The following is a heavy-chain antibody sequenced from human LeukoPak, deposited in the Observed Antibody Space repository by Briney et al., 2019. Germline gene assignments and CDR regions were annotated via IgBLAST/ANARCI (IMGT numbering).Heavy chain of an antibody. V-gene: IGHV4-38-2*02. J-gene: IGHJ4*02. Sequence: SETLSLTCTVSGYSISSGYYLGWIRQPPGKGLEWIGRSYYNGTTYYNPSLKSRVTISVDTSKNQFSLKLSSVTAADTAVYYCARDRIPPSYDYWGQGTLVTVSS. CDR2: SYYNGTT. CDR1: GYSISSGYY. CDR3: ARDRIPPSYDY. D-gene: IGHD2-21*01.